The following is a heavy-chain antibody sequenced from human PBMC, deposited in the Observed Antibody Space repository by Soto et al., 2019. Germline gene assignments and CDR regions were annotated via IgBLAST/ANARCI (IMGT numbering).Heavy chain of an antibody. V-gene: IGHV1-69*02. CDR2: IIPILGIA. J-gene: IGHJ5*02. D-gene: IGHD1-26*01. CDR1: GGTFSSYT. CDR3: ARGSGSYPRGWFDP. Sequence: QVQLVQSGAEVKKPGSSVKVSCKASGGTFSSYTISWVRQAPGQGLEWMGRIIPILGIANYAQKFQGRVTITADKSTSTDYMELSSLRSEDTAVYYCARGSGSYPRGWFDPWGQGTLVTVSS.